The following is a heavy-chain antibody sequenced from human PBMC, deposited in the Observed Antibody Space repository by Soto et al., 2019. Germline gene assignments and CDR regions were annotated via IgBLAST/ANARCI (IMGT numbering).Heavy chain of an antibody. D-gene: IGHD1-7*01. CDR1: GFTFSDYY. Sequence: EVHLVESGGGLVQPGGSLRLSCAGSGFTFSDYYIDWVRQAPGKGLEWVGRSRDKGNSYSTDYAASVKGRFTVSRDTSKNSLYLQMNSLKADDTALYYCARSIPGTTSFDSSGQGTLVTVSS. J-gene: IGHJ4*02. V-gene: IGHV3-72*01. CDR3: ARSIPGTTSFDS. CDR2: SRDKGNSYST.